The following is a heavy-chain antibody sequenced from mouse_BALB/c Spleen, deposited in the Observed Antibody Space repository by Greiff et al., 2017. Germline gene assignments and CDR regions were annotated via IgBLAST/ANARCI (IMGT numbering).Heavy chain of an antibody. J-gene: IGHJ2*01. CDR1: GFTFSSFG. CDR3: AREGDWVFDFDY. D-gene: IGHD4-1*01. V-gene: IGHV5-17*02. Sequence: EVQRVESGGGLVQPGGSRKLSCAASGFTFSSFGMHWVRQAPEKGLEWVAYISSGSSTIYYADTVKGRFTISRDNPKNTLFLQMTSLRSEDTAMYYCAREGDWVFDFDYWGQGTTLTVSS. CDR2: ISSGSSTI.